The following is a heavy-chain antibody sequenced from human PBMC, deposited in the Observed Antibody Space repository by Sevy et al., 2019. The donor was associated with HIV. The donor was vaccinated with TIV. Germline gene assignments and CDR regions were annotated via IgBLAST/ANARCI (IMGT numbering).Heavy chain of an antibody. J-gene: IGHJ6*02. D-gene: IGHD3-22*01. CDR2: ISYDGSNK. V-gene: IGHV3-30*18. Sequence: GGSLRLSCAASGFTFSSFGMHWVRQAPGKGLEWVSFISYDGSNKKYADSVMGRLTVSRDKSKNTLYLQMNSLRAEETAVYYCAKDLDYFDSSAGPSSLIYNYYFGLEDWGPGTTVTVSS. CDR1: GFTFSSFG. CDR3: AKDLDYFDSSAGPSSLIYNYYFGLED.